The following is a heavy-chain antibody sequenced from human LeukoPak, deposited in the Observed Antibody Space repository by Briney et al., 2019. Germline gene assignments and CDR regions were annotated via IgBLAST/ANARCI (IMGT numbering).Heavy chain of an antibody. V-gene: IGHV3-23*01. CDR1: GFTFSSYA. Sequence: PGGSLRLSCAASGFTFSSYAMSWVRQAPGKGLEWVSAISGSGGSTYYADSVKGRFTISRDNSKDTLYLQMNSLRAEDKAVYYCAKSDCSSTSCYIVDYWGQGTLVTVSS. CDR3: AKSDCSSTSCYIVDY. CDR2: ISGSGGST. D-gene: IGHD2-2*02. J-gene: IGHJ4*02.